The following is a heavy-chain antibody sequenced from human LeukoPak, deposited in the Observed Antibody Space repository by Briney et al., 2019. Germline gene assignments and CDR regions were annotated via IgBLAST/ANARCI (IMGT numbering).Heavy chain of an antibody. J-gene: IGHJ3*02. CDR2: ISRSSSYI. CDR1: GFTFRSYS. CDR3: ASGPTAMVTSDAFDI. V-gene: IGHV3-21*01. D-gene: IGHD5-18*01. Sequence: GGSLRLSCAACGFTFRSYSMNWVRQAPGKGVEGVSSISRSSSYIYYADSVKGRFTISRDNAKNSLYLQMNSLRAEDTAVYYCASGPTAMVTSDAFDIWGQGTMVTVSS.